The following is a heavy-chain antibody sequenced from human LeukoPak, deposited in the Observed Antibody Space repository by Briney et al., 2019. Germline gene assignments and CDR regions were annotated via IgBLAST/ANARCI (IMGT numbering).Heavy chain of an antibody. CDR2: ISYDGSNK. J-gene: IGHJ4*02. CDR3: AKDPFDY. CDR1: GFTFSSYS. Sequence: GGSLRLSCAASGFTFSSYSMNWVRQAPGKGLEWVAVISYDGSNKYYADSVKGRFTISRDNSKNTLYLQMNSLRAEDTAVYYCAKDPFDYWGQGTLVTVSS. V-gene: IGHV3-30*18.